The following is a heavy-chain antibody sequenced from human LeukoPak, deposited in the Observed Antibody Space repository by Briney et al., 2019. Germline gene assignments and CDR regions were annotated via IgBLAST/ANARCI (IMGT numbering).Heavy chain of an antibody. CDR3: ARGSLSKATRRVG. D-gene: IGHD5-12*01. CDR1: GGSFSGYY. Sequence: SETLSLTCAVYGGSFSGYYWSWIRQPPGKGLEWIGEINHSGSTNYNPSLKSRVTISVDTSKNQFSLKLSSVTVADTAVYYCARGSLSKATRRVGWGQGTLVTVSS. J-gene: IGHJ4*02. V-gene: IGHV4-34*01. CDR2: INHSGST.